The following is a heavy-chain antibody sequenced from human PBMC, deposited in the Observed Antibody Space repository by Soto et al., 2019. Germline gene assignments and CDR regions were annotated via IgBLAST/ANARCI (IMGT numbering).Heavy chain of an antibody. CDR3: AGASDSTWYNWLDP. D-gene: IGHD4-4*01. CDR2: IIPTFGTT. CDR1: GGNFSSNG. J-gene: IGHJ5*02. V-gene: IGHV1-69*01. Sequence: QVQLVQSGAEVKKPGSSVKVSCKAPGGNFSSNGIRWVRQAPGQGLEFMGGIIPTFGTTNYAHKFRGRVTITADESTGTAYMEWSSLRSDDTAVYYCAGASDSTWYNWLDPWGQGTLVTVSS.